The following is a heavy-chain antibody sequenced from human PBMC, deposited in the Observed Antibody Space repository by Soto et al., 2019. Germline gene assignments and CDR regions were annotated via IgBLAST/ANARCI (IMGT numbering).Heavy chain of an antibody. V-gene: IGHV1-18*01. J-gene: IGHJ6*02. CDR3: ASECCTSCYFGMDV. CDR1: GFTVTSYG. D-gene: IGHD2-2*01. Sequence: QVQLVQSGAEVKEPGASVKVSCKASGFTVTSYGISWVRQAPGQGLEWMGWISGYNGNTHYAQNFQGRVTMTTDTPTSTAYMELRSLRSDDTAVYYCASECCTSCYFGMDVWGQGTTVIVSS. CDR2: ISGYNGNT.